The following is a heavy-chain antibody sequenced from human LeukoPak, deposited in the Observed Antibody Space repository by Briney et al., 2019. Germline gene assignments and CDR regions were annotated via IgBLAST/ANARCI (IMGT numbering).Heavy chain of an antibody. D-gene: IGHD3-3*01. CDR1: GFTFSSYG. J-gene: IGHJ6*04. V-gene: IGHV3-23*01. Sequence: GGSLRLSCVASGFTFSSYGMSWVRQTPGKGLEWVSAITGSGGNTEYADSVKGRFTISRDNSKNTLYLQMNSLRAEDTAVYYCAKDHYDFWSVLDVWGKGTTVTVSS. CDR3: AKDHYDFWSVLDV. CDR2: ITGSGGNT.